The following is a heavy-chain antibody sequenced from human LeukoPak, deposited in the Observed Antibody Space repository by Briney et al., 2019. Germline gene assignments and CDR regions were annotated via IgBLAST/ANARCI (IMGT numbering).Heavy chain of an antibody. CDR1: GYTFTNYA. CDR2: ISAYNGNT. D-gene: IGHD6-6*01. V-gene: IGHV1-18*01. Sequence: ASVKVSCKASGYTFTNYAISWVRQAPGQGLEWMGWISAYNGNTNYAQKLQGRVTMTTDTSTSTAYMELRRLRSDDTAVYYCARDLSSSSRYNYYYGMDVWGQGTTVIVSS. J-gene: IGHJ6*02. CDR3: ARDLSSSSRYNYYYGMDV.